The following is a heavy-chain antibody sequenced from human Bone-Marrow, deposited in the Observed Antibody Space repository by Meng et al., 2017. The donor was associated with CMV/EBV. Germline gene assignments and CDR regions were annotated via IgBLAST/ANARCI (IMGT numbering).Heavy chain of an antibody. CDR2: IYYSGST. CDR1: DGSISSGGYY. D-gene: IGHD5-24*01. CDR3: ARVGAGWLQFFDY. Sequence: SEPLSLTCTVSDGSISSGGYYWSWIRQHPGKGLEWIGYIYYSGSTDYSPSLKSRVTISVDTSRNQFSLKLNSVTAADTAVYYCARVGAGWLQFFDYWGQGTLVTSPQ. V-gene: IGHV4-31*03. J-gene: IGHJ4*02.